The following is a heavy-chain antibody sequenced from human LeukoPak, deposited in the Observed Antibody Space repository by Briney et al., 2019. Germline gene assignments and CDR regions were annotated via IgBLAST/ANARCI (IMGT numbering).Heavy chain of an antibody. Sequence: ASVKVSCKASGYTFTGYYMYWVRQAPGQGVEWMGVINPNTGGTIYAQKFQARVTMTRDTSISTAYMELRGLISDDTAVYYCARRYDFWSGYPTAFDYWGQGTLVTVSS. J-gene: IGHJ4*02. CDR1: GYTFTGYY. CDR3: ARRYDFWSGYPTAFDY. V-gene: IGHV1-2*02. D-gene: IGHD3-3*01. CDR2: INPNTGGT.